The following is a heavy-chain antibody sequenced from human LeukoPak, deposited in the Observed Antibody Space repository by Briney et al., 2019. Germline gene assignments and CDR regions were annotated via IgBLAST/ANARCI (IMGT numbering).Heavy chain of an antibody. V-gene: IGHV4-59*01. CDR3: AREGRDGYKFDY. J-gene: IGHJ4*02. CDR2: IYYSGST. CDR1: GGSISSYY. D-gene: IGHD5-24*01. Sequence: SETLSLTCTVSGGSISSYYWSWIRQSPGKGLEWTGYIYYSGSTNYSPSLKSRVTISVDSSKNQFSLKLSSVTAADTAVYYCAREGRDGYKFDYWGQGTLVTVSS.